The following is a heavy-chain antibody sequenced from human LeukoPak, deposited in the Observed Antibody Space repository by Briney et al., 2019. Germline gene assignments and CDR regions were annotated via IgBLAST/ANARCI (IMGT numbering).Heavy chain of an antibody. V-gene: IGHV4-38-2*02. J-gene: IGHJ4*02. CDR2: IHSGESP. CDR1: GYSISSGYF. CDR3: AKDKARDDFWSGYYYFDY. Sequence: SETLSLTCTVSGYSISSGYFWGWIRQPPGKGLEWIAIIHSGESPYYSPSLESRVTMAIDTSKNQLSLKLNSVTAADTAVYYCAKDKARDDFWSGYYYFDYWGQGTLVTVSS. D-gene: IGHD3-3*01.